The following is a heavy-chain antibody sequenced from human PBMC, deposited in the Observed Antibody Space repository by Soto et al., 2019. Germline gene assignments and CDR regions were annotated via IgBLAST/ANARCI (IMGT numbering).Heavy chain of an antibody. CDR1: GFTFSGSA. Sequence: GGSLRLSCAASGFTFSGSAMHWVRQASGKGLEWVGRIRSKANSYATAYAASVKGRFTISRDDSKNTAYLQMNSLKTEDTAVYYCTRGIVGPRGRYYYYGMDVWGQGTTVTVSS. CDR3: TRGIVGPRGRYYYYGMDV. V-gene: IGHV3-73*01. D-gene: IGHD1-26*01. J-gene: IGHJ6*02. CDR2: IRSKANSYAT.